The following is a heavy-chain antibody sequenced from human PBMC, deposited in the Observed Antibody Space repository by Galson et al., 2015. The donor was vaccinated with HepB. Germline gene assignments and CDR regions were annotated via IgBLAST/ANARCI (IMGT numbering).Heavy chain of an antibody. CDR1: GFSFTTYW. CDR2: IVPSDSYT. J-gene: IGHJ4*02. V-gene: IGHV5-10-1*01. CDR3: ARIYYDSTGYYLLFDY. Sequence: QSGAEVKKPGESLRISRKGSGFSFTTYWISWVRQMPGKGLEWMGRIVPSDSYTNYSPSFQGHVTISADKSISTAYLQWSSLKASDTAMYYCARIYYDSTGYYLLFDYWGQGTLVTVSS. D-gene: IGHD3-22*01.